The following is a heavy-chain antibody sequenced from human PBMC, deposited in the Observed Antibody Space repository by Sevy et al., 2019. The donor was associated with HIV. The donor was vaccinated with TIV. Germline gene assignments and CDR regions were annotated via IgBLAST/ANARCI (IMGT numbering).Heavy chain of an antibody. V-gene: IGHV3-23*01. CDR3: AKGDRTFYGLDV. J-gene: IGHJ6*02. CDR2: ISGSGGST. D-gene: IGHD2-15*01. Sequence: GGSLRLSCAASGFTFSTYAMSRVRQAPRKGLEWVSAISGSGGSTYYADSVKGRFTISRDKSKNTLYLQMNSLRVADTAVYYCAKGDRTFYGLDVWGQGTTVTVSS. CDR1: GFTFSTYA.